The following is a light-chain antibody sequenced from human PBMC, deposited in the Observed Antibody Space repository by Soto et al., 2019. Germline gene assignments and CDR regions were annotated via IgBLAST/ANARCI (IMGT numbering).Light chain of an antibody. CDR2: GAS. CDR1: QSVSSN. Sequence: EIVMTQSPATLSVSPGERATLSCRASQSVSSNLAWYQQKPGQAPRLLIYGASTRATGIPARFXGSGXGTXXXXXXXSLQSEDFAVYYCQQYNNXPITFGQGTRLEIK. J-gene: IGKJ5*01. V-gene: IGKV3-15*01. CDR3: QQYNNXPIT.